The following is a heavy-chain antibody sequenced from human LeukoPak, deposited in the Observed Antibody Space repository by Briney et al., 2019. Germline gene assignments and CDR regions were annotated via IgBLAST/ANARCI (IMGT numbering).Heavy chain of an antibody. CDR3: ARTSSTPFDY. V-gene: IGHV4-59*01. CDR1: GGSISSYY. CDR2: IYYSGST. J-gene: IGHJ4*02. Sequence: PSETLSLTCTVSGGSISSYYWSWIRQPPGKGLEWIGYIYYSGSTNYNPSLKSRVTISADTSKNQFSLKLSSVTAADTAVYYCARTSSTPFDYWGQGTLVTVSS. D-gene: IGHD2-2*01.